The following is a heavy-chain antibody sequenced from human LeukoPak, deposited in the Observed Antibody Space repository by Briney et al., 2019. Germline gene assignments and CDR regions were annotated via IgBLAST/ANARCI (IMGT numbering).Heavy chain of an antibody. V-gene: IGHV3-21*01. Sequence: GGTLRLSCAASGFTFSSYGMSWVRQAPGKGLEWVSSISSSSSYIYYADSVKGRFTISRDNAKNSLYLQMNSLRAEDTAVYYCARDTLGGSYRTLDYWGQGTLVTVSS. J-gene: IGHJ4*02. CDR1: GFTFSSYG. CDR3: ARDTLGGSYRTLDY. D-gene: IGHD1-26*01. CDR2: ISSSSSYI.